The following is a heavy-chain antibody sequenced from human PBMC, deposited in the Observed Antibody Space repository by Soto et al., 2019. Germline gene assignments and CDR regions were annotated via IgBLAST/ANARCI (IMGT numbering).Heavy chain of an antibody. CDR1: GGSISSGPYS. CDR3: ARQGGYCSSTNCYGYYAMDV. J-gene: IGHJ6*02. V-gene: IGHV4-39*01. D-gene: IGHD2-2*01. Sequence: QLQLQESGPGLVKPSETLSLTCTVSGGSISSGPYSWGWIRQPPGEGLEWIATFHYSENTHYSPSLASRATIPVDTSKNQFSLKVTSVTAADTALYYCARQGGYCSSTNCYGYYAMDVWGQGTTVTVSS. CDR2: FHYSENT.